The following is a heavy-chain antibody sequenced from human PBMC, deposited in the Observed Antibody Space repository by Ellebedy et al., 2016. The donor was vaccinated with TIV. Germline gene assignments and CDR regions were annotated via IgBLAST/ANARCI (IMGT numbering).Heavy chain of an antibody. CDR3: VRDQHFAFDL. V-gene: IGHV3-48*02. J-gene: IGHJ2*01. D-gene: IGHD2/OR15-2a*01. CDR2: ISRDNTAT. CDR1: GFTFSSYS. Sequence: PGGSLRLSCAASGFTFSSYSMNWARQAPGKGLEWLSYISRDNTATYYADSVKGRFAISRDNAKNSLFLQMNSLRDDDTAVYSCVRDQHFAFDLWGRGTLVTVSS.